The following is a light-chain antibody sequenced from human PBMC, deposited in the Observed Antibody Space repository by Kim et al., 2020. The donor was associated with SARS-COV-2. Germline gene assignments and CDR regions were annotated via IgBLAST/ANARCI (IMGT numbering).Light chain of an antibody. J-gene: IGLJ1*01. CDR2: GNS. V-gene: IGLV1-40*01. CDR3: QSYDSSLSGYV. CDR1: RANNGAAYG. Sequence: RRPIACTGGRANNGAAYGVHGDQQLPGTAPKLLIYGNSNRPSGVPDRFSGSKSGTSASLAITGLQAEDEADYYCQSYDSSLSGYVFGTGTKVTVL.